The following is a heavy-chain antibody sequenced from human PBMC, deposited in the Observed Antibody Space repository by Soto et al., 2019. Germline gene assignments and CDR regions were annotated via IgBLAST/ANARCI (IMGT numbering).Heavy chain of an antibody. CDR3: AKIGIPDYYDSSGHVY. CDR1: GFSFRSYA. V-gene: IGHV3-30*18. CDR2: ISDDGSNK. J-gene: IGHJ4*02. D-gene: IGHD3-22*01. Sequence: QVQLVESGGGVVQPGRSLRLSCAASGFSFRSYAMDWVRQAPGKGLEWVAVISDDGSNKYYADSVKGRFTISRDNSKNTLYLQMNSLRAEDTAVYYCAKIGIPDYYDSSGHVYWGQGTLVTASS.